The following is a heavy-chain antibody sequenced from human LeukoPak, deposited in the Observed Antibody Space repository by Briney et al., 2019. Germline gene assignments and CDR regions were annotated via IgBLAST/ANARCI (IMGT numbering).Heavy chain of an antibody. V-gene: IGHV3-53*01. CDR2: IYSGGNT. CDR3: ARGWFGELSSAFDI. Sequence: PGGSLRLSCAASGFTVSSNYMIWVRQAPGKGLEWVSVIYSGGNTYYADSVKGRFTFSRDNSKNTLYLQMNSLRAEDTAVYYCARGWFGELSSAFDIWGQGTMVTVSS. CDR1: GFTVSSNY. J-gene: IGHJ3*02. D-gene: IGHD3-10*01.